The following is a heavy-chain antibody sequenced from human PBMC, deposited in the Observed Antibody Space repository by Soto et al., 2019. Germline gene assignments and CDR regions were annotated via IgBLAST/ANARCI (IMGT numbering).Heavy chain of an antibody. D-gene: IGHD3-10*01. V-gene: IGHV4-34*01. CDR1: GGSFSGYY. Sequence: SETLSLTCAVYGGSFSGYYWSWIRQPPGKGLEWIGEINHSGSTNYNPSLKSRVTISVDTSKNQFSLKLSSVTAADTAVYYCARGLSDGSGSYYKRLFDPWGQGTLVTVSS. CDR3: ARGLSDGSGSYYKRLFDP. J-gene: IGHJ5*02. CDR2: INHSGST.